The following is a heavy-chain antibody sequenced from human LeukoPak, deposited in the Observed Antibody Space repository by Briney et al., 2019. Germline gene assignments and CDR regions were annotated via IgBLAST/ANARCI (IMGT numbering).Heavy chain of an antibody. D-gene: IGHD3-22*01. Sequence: GGSLRLSCAASGFTFSSYSMSWVRQAPGKGLEWVSSISSSSSYIYYADSVKGRFTISRDNAKNSLYLQMNSLRAEDTAVYYCARDLWHYYDSSGYYEDDYWGQGTLVTVSS. V-gene: IGHV3-21*01. CDR2: ISSSSSYI. J-gene: IGHJ4*02. CDR3: ARDLWHYYDSSGYYEDDY. CDR1: GFTFSSYS.